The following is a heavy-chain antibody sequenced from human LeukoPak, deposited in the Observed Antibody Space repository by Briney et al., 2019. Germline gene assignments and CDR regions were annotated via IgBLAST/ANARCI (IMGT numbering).Heavy chain of an antibody. Sequence: GGSLRLSCVASGLTVSSYSMNWVRQAPGKGLEWVAVIWYDGSNKYYADSVKGRFTISRDNSKNTLYLQMNSLRAEDTAVYYCARDGRYYDILTGYPDYYYYYGMDVWGQGTTVTVSS. V-gene: IGHV3-33*08. J-gene: IGHJ6*02. CDR3: ARDGRYYDILTGYPDYYYYYGMDV. CDR1: GLTVSSYS. CDR2: IWYDGSNK. D-gene: IGHD3-9*01.